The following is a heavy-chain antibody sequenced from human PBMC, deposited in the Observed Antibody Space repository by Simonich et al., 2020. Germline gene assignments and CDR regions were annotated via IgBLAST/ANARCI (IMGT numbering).Heavy chain of an antibody. CDR3: ARDLGSSYYVDY. J-gene: IGHJ4*02. V-gene: IGHV3-30*07. CDR1: GFTFSSYA. CDR2: ISYEVSNK. D-gene: IGHD6-6*01. Sequence: GGVVFQPCRSLRLSCAASGFTFSSYAMHCVRQAPGKGLEWVAVISYEVSNKYYADSVKGRFTSSRDNSKNTLYLQMNSLRAEDTAVYYCARDLGSSYYVDYWGQGTLVTVSS.